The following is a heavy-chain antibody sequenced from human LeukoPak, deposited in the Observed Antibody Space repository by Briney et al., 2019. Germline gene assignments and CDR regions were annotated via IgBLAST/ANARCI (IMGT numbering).Heavy chain of an antibody. V-gene: IGHV3-30*02. CDR1: GFTFSNYW. D-gene: IGHD3-10*01. CDR2: IRYDGSNK. CDR3: SLLLWFGELGSGFDY. J-gene: IGHJ4*02. Sequence: PGGSLRLSCTASGFTFSNYWMTWVRQAPGKGLEWVAFIRYDGSNKYYADSVKGRFTISRDNSKNTLYLQMNSLRAEDTAVYYCSLLLWFGELGSGFDYWGQGTLVTVSS.